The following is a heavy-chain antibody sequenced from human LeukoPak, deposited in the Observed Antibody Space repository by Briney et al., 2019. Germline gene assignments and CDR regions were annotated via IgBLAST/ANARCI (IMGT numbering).Heavy chain of an antibody. D-gene: IGHD6-19*01. CDR3: ARGSRQWLAQYAFDY. V-gene: IGHV1-69*13. CDR1: GGTFSSYA. Sequence: SVKVSCKASGGTFSSYAISWVRQAPGQGLEWMGGIIPIFGTANYAQKFQGRVTITADESTSTAYMELSSLRSEDTAVYYCARGSRQWLAQYAFDYWGQGTMVTVSS. J-gene: IGHJ4*02. CDR2: IIPIFGTA.